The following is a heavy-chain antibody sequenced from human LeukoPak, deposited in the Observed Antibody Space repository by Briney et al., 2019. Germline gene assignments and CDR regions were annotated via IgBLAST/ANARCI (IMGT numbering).Heavy chain of an antibody. D-gene: IGHD6-13*01. CDR2: IYTSGST. CDR1: GGSMSSYY. J-gene: IGHJ6*03. CDR3: ARPRKEESSSWPYYYYYYYMDV. V-gene: IGHV4-4*09. Sequence: SETLSLTCTVSGGSMSSYYGSWIRQPPGKGLEWIGYIYTSGSTNYNPSLKSRVTISVDTSKNQFSLKLSSVTAADTAVYYCARPRKEESSSWPYYYYYYYMDVWGKGTTVTVSS.